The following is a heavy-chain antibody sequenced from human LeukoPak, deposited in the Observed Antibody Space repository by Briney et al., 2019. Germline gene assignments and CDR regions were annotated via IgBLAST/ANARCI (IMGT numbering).Heavy chain of an antibody. D-gene: IGHD1-7*01. CDR1: GGSISSSSYY. CDR2: IYYSGST. J-gene: IGHJ5*02. CDR3: ARSRTGTTNNWFDP. Sequence: SETLSLTCTVSGGSISSSSYYWGWIRQPPGKGLEWIGSIYYSGSTYYNPSLKSRVTISVDTSKNQFSLKLSSVTAADTAVYYCARSRTGTTNNWFDPWGQGTLVTVSS. V-gene: IGHV4-39*01.